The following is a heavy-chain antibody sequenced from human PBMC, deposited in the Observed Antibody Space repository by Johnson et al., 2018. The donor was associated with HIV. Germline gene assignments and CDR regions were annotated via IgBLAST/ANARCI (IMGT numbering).Heavy chain of an antibody. CDR2: IYSGGST. CDR3: VTADRGSA. CDR1: GFTVSSNY. D-gene: IGHD1-26*01. Sequence: VQLVESGGVVVQPGGSLRLSCAASGFTVSSNYMSWVRQAPGKGLEWVSVIYSGGSTYYADSVKGRFTISRDNSKNTLYLQMNSLRAEDTAVYYCVTADRGSAWGQGTTVTVSS. V-gene: IGHV3-66*01. J-gene: IGHJ3*01.